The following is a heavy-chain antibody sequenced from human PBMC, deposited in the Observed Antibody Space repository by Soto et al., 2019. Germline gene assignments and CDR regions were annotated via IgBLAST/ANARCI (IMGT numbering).Heavy chain of an antibody. CDR1: GYTFTSYA. Sequence: GASVKVSCKASGYTFTSYAMHWVHQAPGQRLEWMGWINAGNGNTKYSQKFQGRVTITRDTSASTAYMELSSLRSEDTAVYYCARAPGGPGIAEYWGQGTLVTVSS. CDR2: INAGNGNT. V-gene: IGHV1-3*01. CDR3: ARAPGGPGIAEY. J-gene: IGHJ4*02. D-gene: IGHD6-13*01.